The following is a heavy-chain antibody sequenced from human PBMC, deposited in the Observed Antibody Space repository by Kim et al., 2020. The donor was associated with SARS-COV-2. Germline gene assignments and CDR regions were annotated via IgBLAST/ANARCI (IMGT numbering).Heavy chain of an antibody. CDR2: IYYSGST. CDR1: GGSTSSYY. V-gene: IGHV4-59*01. D-gene: IGHD2-2*01. CDR3: ARGLNLVVPAASLYYYYG. Sequence: SETLSLTCTVSGGSTSSYYWSWIRQPPGKGLEWIGYIYYSGSTNYNPSLKSRVTISVDTSKNQFSLKLSSVTAADTAVYYCARGLNLVVPAASLYYYYG. J-gene: IGHJ6*01.